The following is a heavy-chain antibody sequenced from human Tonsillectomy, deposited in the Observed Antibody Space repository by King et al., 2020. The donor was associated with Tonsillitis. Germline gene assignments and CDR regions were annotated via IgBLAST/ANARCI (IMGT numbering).Heavy chain of an antibody. CDR3: AKDRANSVYDSESVLDF. Sequence: VQLVESGGGLVQPGGSLRLSCAASGFTFTNYDMTWVRQAPGKGLEWVSAISGSGDTTYYADSVKGRFTISRDNSKNTLHLQMSSLRADDTAVYYCAKDRANSVYDSESVLDFWGQGTLVTVSS. CDR1: GFTFTNYD. D-gene: IGHD5/OR15-5a*01. CDR2: ISGSGDTT. V-gene: IGHV3-23*04. J-gene: IGHJ4*02.